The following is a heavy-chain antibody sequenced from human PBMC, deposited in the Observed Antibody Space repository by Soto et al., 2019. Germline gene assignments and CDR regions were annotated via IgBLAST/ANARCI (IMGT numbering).Heavy chain of an antibody. CDR3: ARVVPSAAAGFGP. CDR2: ISLYSDGT. J-gene: IGHJ5*02. D-gene: IGHD2-2*01. Sequence: AALKVSCKTAVYTYSNYGITWGLQDTGQPLQWLGGISLYSDGTTYAQKFQGRASKTTDTSTTTAYMELRSLRSNDTAVYYCARVVPSAAAGFGPWGQGTLVTVSS. CDR1: VYTYSNYG. V-gene: IGHV1-18*01.